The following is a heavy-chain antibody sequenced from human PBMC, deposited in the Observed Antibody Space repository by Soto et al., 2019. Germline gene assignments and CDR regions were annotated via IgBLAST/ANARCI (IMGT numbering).Heavy chain of an antibody. CDR2: IDPSDSYT. V-gene: IGHV5-10-1*01. Sequence: GESLKISCKGSGYSFTSYWISWVRQMPGKGLEWMGRIDPSDSYTNYSPSFQGHVTISADKSISTAYLQWSSLKASDTAMYYCSRHPSAREIGVAMWFDPWGQGTLVTVSS. D-gene: IGHD3-22*01. J-gene: IGHJ5*02. CDR3: SRHPSAREIGVAMWFDP. CDR1: GYSFTSYW.